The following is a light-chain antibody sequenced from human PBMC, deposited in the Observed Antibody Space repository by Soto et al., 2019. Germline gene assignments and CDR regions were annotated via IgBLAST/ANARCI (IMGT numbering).Light chain of an antibody. Sequence: EIVLTQSPATLSLSPGERATLSCRASQSVSSYLAWYQQKPGLAPRLLIYDASNRATGIPARFSGSGSGTDFTLTISSLEPEDFAVYYCQPRSGWFTFGGGTKVEIK. CDR1: QSVSSY. V-gene: IGKV3-11*01. CDR2: DAS. CDR3: QPRSGWFT. J-gene: IGKJ4*01.